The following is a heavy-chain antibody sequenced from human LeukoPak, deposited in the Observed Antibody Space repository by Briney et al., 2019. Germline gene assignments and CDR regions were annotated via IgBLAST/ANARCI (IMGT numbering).Heavy chain of an antibody. CDR1: GFPFSGHW. CDR3: ATRNVFDF. CDR2: IKYDGSEK. V-gene: IGHV3-7*01. J-gene: IGHJ3*01. Sequence: GGSLRLSCAASGFPFSGHWMNWVRQAPGKGLEWVANIKYDGSEKNYVGSVKGRFTISRDNAKNSLFLQMNSLRAEDSAVYYCATRNVFDFWGQGTMVTVSS.